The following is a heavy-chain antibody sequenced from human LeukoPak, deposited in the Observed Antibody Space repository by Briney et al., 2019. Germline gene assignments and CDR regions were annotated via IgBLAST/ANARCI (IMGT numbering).Heavy chain of an antibody. CDR2: INHSGST. CDR1: GGSFSGYY. J-gene: IGHJ6*02. D-gene: IGHD2-2*01. Sequence: SETLSLTCAVYGGSFSGYYWSWIRQPPEKGLEWIGEINHSGSTNYNPSLKSRVTISVDTSKNQFSLKLSSVTAADTAVYYCARGRVRGYCSSTSCYYYYGMDVWGQGTTVTVSS. V-gene: IGHV4-34*01. CDR3: ARGRVRGYCSSTSCYYYYGMDV.